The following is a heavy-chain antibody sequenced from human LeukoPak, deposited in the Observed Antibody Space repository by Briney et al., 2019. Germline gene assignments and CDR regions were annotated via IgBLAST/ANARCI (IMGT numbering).Heavy chain of an antibody. D-gene: IGHD6-13*01. CDR1: GYTFTSYD. CDR3: AREYSSSYGY. V-gene: IGHV1-8*01. Sequence: ASVKVSCKASGYTFTSYDINWVRQATGQGLEWMGWMNPNSGNTGYEQKFQGRVTMTRNTSISTAYMELSSLRSEDTAVYYCAREYSSSYGYWGQGTLVTVSS. CDR2: MNPNSGNT. J-gene: IGHJ4*02.